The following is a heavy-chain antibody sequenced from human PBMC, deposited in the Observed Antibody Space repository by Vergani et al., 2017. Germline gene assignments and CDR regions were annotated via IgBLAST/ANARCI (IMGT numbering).Heavy chain of an antibody. D-gene: IGHD2-2*01. V-gene: IGHV3-23*01. CDR3: AKGYCSSTSCYGGYSDY. CDR2: ISGSGGST. J-gene: IGHJ4*02. CDR1: GFTFSSYA. Sequence: EVQLLESGGGLVQPGGSLRLSCAASGFTFSSYAMSWVRQAPGKGLEWVSAISGSGGSTYYADSVKGRFTISRDNSKNTLYLQMNSLRAEDTALYYCAKGYCSSTSCYGGYSDYWGQGTLVTVSS.